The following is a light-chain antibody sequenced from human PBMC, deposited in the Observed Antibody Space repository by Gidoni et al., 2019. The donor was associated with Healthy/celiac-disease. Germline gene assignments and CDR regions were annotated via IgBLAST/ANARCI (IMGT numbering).Light chain of an antibody. CDR3: QQYGSSPQT. Sequence: IVLTPSPGTCLLSPGERATLSCRASQSVSSSYLAWYQQKPGQAPRLLIYGASSRATGIPDRFSGSGSGTDFTLTISRLEPEDFAVYYCQQYGSSPQTFGQGTKVEIK. J-gene: IGKJ1*01. V-gene: IGKV3-20*01. CDR2: GAS. CDR1: QSVSSSY.